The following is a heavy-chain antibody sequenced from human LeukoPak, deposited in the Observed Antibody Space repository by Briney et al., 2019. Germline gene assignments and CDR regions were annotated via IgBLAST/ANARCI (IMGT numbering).Heavy chain of an antibody. CDR1: GGSISSYY. V-gene: IGHV4-59*01. CDR2: IYYSGST. Sequence: PSETLSLTCTVSGGSISSYYWSWIRQPPGKGLEWIGYIYYSGSTNYNPSLKSRVTISVDTSKNQFSLKLSSVTAADTAVYYCVRHGGRHFDYWGQGTLVAVSS. J-gene: IGHJ4*02. D-gene: IGHD3-16*01. CDR3: VRHGGRHFDY.